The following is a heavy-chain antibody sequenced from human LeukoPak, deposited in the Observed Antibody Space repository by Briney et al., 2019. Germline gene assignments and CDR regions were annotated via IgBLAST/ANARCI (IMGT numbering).Heavy chain of an antibody. CDR3: ARERRRTSCYIDY. CDR1: GDSISSGDYY. J-gene: IGHJ4*02. V-gene: IGHV4-30-4*08. D-gene: IGHD2-2*02. CDR2: IYYSGST. Sequence: SETLSLTCTVSGDSISSGDYYWTWIRQPPEKGLEWIGYIYYSGSTHYNPSLKSRVTMSVDTSKNQFSLTLGSVTAADTAIYYCARERRRTSCYIDYWGQGTLVTVSS.